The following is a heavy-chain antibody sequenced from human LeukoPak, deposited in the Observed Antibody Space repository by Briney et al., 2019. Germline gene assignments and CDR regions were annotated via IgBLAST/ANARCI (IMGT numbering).Heavy chain of an antibody. D-gene: IGHD3-22*01. J-gene: IGHJ5*02. CDR2: IYSGGST. CDR3: AKVYDSSGYLDGFDP. V-gene: IGHV3-66*01. CDR1: GFTVSSNY. Sequence: GGSLRLSCAASGFTVSSNYMSCVRQAPGKGLEWGSDIYSGGSTYYADSVKGRFTISRDNSKNTLYLQMNSLRAEDTAVYYCAKVYDSSGYLDGFDPWGQGTLVTVSS.